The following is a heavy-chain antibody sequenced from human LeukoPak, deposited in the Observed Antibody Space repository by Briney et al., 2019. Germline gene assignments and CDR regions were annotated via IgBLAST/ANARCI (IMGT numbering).Heavy chain of an antibody. D-gene: IGHD1-26*01. V-gene: IGHV1-69*05. J-gene: IGHJ4*02. CDR3: ARGAPGIVGATEHTPSFDY. CDR1: GGTFTSYA. CDR2: IIPIFGTA. Sequence: GASVKVSCKASGGTFTSYAISWVRQAPGQGLEGMGGIIPIFGTANYAQKFQGRVTITTDESTSPAYMELSSLRSEDTAVYYCARGAPGIVGATEHTPSFDYWGQGTLVTVSS.